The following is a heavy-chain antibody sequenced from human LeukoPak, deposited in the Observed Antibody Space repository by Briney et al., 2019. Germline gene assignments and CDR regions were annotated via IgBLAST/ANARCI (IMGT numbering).Heavy chain of an antibody. CDR2: IYSDGSDT. D-gene: IGHD6-6*01. J-gene: IGHJ3*02. CDR1: GFTFNTAW. V-gene: IGHV3-74*01. Sequence: GGSLRLSCAASGFTFNTAWMHWVRQAPGKGLVWVSRIYSDGSDTTYADSVKGRFTISRDNAKNTLYLQMNSLRAEDTAEYYCARGSSSPDAFDIWGQGTMVTVSS. CDR3: ARGSSSPDAFDI.